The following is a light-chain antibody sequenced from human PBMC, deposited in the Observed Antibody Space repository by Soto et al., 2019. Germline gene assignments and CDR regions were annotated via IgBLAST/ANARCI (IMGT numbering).Light chain of an antibody. CDR1: SSNIGSNT. CDR2: STN. J-gene: IGLJ2*01. V-gene: IGLV1-44*01. CDR3: AAWDGSLNVVL. Sequence: QSALTQPPSASGTPGQRVTISCSGSSSNIGSNTVNWYQQLPGSAPKLLMYSTNQRPSGVPDRFSGSKSGTSASLAISGLQSEDEADYYCAAWDGSLNVVLFGGGPKLTVL.